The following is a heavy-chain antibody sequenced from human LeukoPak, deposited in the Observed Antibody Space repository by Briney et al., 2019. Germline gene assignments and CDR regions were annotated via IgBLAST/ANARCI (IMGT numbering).Heavy chain of an antibody. CDR3: ARTKGSSSWYYFDY. D-gene: IGHD6-13*01. V-gene: IGHV1-2*02. Sequence: GASVKVSCKASGYTFTDDYVHWVRQAPGQGLEWMGWINPNSGVTNYAQKFQGRVTMTRDTSISTAYMELSRLRSDDTAVYYCARTKGSSSWYYFDYWGQGTLVTVSS. J-gene: IGHJ4*02. CDR1: GYTFTDDY. CDR2: INPNSGVT.